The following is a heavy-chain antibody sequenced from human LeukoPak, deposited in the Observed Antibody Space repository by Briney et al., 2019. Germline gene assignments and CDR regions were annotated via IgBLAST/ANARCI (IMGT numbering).Heavy chain of an antibody. Sequence: SETLSLTCTVSGGSISSYYWSWIRQPPGEGLEWIWYIYYSGSTNYNPSLKSRVTISVDTSKNQFSLKLSSVTAADTAVYYCAKDWNDYVWGSYLYYFDYWGQRTLVTVSS. J-gene: IGHJ4*02. CDR3: AKDWNDYVWGSYLYYFDY. CDR2: IYYSGST. CDR1: GGSISSYY. D-gene: IGHD3-16*02. V-gene: IGHV4-59*12.